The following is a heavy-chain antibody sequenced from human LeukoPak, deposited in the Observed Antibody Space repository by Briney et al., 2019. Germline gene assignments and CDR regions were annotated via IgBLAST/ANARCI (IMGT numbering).Heavy chain of an antibody. CDR1: GGSISSYY. Sequence: SETLSLTCTVSGGSISSYYWSWIRQPPGKGLEWIGSIYYSGSTYYNPSLKSRVTISVDTSKNQFSLKLSSVTAADTAVYYCARHGRDGYMGNAFDIWGQGTMVTVSS. CDR2: IYYSGST. V-gene: IGHV4-39*01. J-gene: IGHJ3*02. CDR3: ARHGRDGYMGNAFDI. D-gene: IGHD5-24*01.